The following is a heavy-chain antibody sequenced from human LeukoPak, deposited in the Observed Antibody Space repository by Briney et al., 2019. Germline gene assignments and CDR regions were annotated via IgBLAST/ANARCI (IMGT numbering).Heavy chain of an antibody. CDR2: IHHSGST. CDR3: VGALPAAKNYYYYYMDV. Sequence: PGGSLRLSCAASGFTFSNYWMSWVRQPPGKGLEWIGEIHHSGSTNYNPSLKSRVTISVDKSKNQFSLKLSSVTAADTAVYYCVGALPAAKNYYYYYMDVWGKGTTVTVSS. J-gene: IGHJ6*03. CDR1: GFTFSNYW. D-gene: IGHD2-2*01. V-gene: IGHV4-4*02.